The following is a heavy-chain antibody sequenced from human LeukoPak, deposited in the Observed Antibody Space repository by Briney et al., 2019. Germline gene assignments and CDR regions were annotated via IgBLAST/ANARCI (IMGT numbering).Heavy chain of an antibody. CDR1: GGSISSISSNN. Sequence: SETLSLTCAVSGGSISSISSNNWAWIRQPPGKGLELIAAIHYTGSTYYNPSFMSRVTISVDTSKNQFSLKLNSLTATDTAVYYCARLPTGYPTWFGTWGQGILVTVSS. V-gene: IGHV4-39*01. CDR2: IHYTGST. CDR3: ARLPTGYPTWFGT. J-gene: IGHJ5*02. D-gene: IGHD5-18*01.